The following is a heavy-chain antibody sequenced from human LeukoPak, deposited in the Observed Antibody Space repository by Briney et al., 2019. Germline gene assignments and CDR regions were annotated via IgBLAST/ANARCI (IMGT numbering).Heavy chain of an antibody. D-gene: IGHD3-10*01. Sequence: PGGSLRLSCAASGFTFSSYAMSWVRQAPGKGLEWVSAISGSGGSTDYADSVKGRFTISRDNSKNTLYLHMNSLRAEDTAIYYCAKDGSGTSYYYYYMDVWGKGTTVTVSS. CDR1: GFTFSSYA. CDR3: AKDGSGTSYYYYYMDV. CDR2: ISGSGGST. V-gene: IGHV3-23*01. J-gene: IGHJ6*03.